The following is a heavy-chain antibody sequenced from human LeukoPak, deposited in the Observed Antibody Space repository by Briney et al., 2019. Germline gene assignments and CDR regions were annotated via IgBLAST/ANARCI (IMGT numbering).Heavy chain of an antibody. CDR3: EGRYCSSTSCSTN. V-gene: IGHV3-74*01. J-gene: IGHJ4*02. CDR2: ISSDGSST. D-gene: IGHD2-2*02. CDR1: GFTFGTYW. Sequence: GGSLRLSCAASGFTFGTYWMHWVRQAPGKGLVWVSRISSDGSSTNYADSVKGRFTISRDNAKNTLYLQMNSLRAEDTAMYYCEGRYCSSTSCSTNWGQGTLVTVSS.